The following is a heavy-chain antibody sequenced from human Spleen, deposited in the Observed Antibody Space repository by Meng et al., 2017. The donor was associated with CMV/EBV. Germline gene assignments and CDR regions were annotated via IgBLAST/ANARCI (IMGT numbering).Heavy chain of an antibody. CDR1: GFTFSIYS. CDR2: ISWNGGSI. V-gene: IGHV3-9*01. D-gene: IGHD3-3*01. J-gene: IGHJ4*02. Sequence: SLKISCAASGFTFSIYSMNWVRQAPGKGLEWVSGISWNGGSIGYADSVKGRFTISRDNAKNSLYLQMNSLTVEDAAVYYCGDFEAGWGQGTLVTVSS. CDR3: GDFEAG.